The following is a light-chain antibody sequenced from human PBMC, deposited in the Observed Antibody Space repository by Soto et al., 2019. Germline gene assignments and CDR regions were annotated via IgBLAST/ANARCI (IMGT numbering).Light chain of an antibody. CDR1: QSISSY. CDR3: QQSYSTPGLT. V-gene: IGKV1-39*01. J-gene: IGKJ3*01. Sequence: DIQMTQSPSSLSASVGDRVNITCRASQSISSYLNWYQQKPGKAPKLLISAASSLQSGVPSRFSGSGSGTEFTLIISNLQPEDFATYYCQQSYSTPGLTFGPGTKLDIK. CDR2: AAS.